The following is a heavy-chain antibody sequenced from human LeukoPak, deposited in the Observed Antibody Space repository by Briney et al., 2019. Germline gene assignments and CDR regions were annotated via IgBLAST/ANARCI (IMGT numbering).Heavy chain of an antibody. CDR2: ISYDGSNE. CDR1: GFTFSSYA. V-gene: IGHV3-30-3*01. CDR3: AQKGGTDH. J-gene: IGHJ4*02. Sequence: PGGSLRLSCAASGFTFSSYAMHWVRQAPGKGLEWVAVISYDGSNEYYADSVKGRFTISRDNAKNSLYLQMSSLRNEDTAIYYCAQKGGTDHWGQGTLVTVSS. D-gene: IGHD2-15*01.